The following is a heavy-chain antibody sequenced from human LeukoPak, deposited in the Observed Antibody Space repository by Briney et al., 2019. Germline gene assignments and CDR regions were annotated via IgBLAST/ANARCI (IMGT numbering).Heavy chain of an antibody. Sequence: SETLSLTCAVYGGSFSGYYWSWIRQPPGKGLEWIGEINHSGSTNYNPSLKSRVTISVDTSKNQFSLKLSSVTAADTAVYYCATQVGATTGFDYWGQGTLVTVSS. J-gene: IGHJ4*02. CDR3: ATQVGATTGFDY. CDR1: GGSFSGYY. CDR2: INHSGST. D-gene: IGHD1-26*01. V-gene: IGHV4-34*01.